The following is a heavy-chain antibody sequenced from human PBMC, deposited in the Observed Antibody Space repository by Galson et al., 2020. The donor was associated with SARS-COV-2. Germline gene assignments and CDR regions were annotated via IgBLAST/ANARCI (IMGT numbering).Heavy chain of an antibody. CDR2: INTNTGNP. CDR1: GYTFTSYA. CDR3: ARDGGLLWLSSVPGGYYYYGMDV. Sequence: ASVKVSCKASGYTFTSYAMNWVRQAPGQGLEWMGWINTNTGNPTYAQGFTGRFVFSLDTSVSTAYLQISSLKAEDTAVYYCARDGGLLWLSSVPGGYYYYGMDVWGQGTTVTVSS. J-gene: IGHJ6*02. D-gene: IGHD3-10*01. V-gene: IGHV7-4-1*02.